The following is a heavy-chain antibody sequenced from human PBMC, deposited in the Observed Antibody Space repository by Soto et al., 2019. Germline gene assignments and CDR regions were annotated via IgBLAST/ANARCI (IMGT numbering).Heavy chain of an antibody. J-gene: IGHJ4*02. V-gene: IGHV1-8*01. CDR1: GYTFTSYD. Sequence: QVQLVQSGAEVKKPGASVKVSCKASGYTFTSYDINWVRQATGQGLEWMGWMNPNSGNTGYAQKFQGRVTMTRNTSISTAYMELSSLRSEDTAVYYCARAPPYYDYIWGSYRYFDYWGKGTLVTVSS. CDR2: MNPNSGNT. D-gene: IGHD3-16*02. CDR3: ARAPPYYDYIWGSYRYFDY.